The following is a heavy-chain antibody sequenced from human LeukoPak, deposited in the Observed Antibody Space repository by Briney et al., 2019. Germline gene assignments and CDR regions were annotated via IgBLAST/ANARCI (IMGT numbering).Heavy chain of an antibody. Sequence: ASVKVSCKASGGTFSSYAISWVRQAPGQGLEWMGGIIPIFGTANYAQKFQGRVTITTDESTSTAYMELSSLRSEDTAVYYCARDEGAVAGTYFDYWGQGTLVTVSS. V-gene: IGHV1-69*05. CDR2: IIPIFGTA. CDR3: ARDEGAVAGTYFDY. D-gene: IGHD6-19*01. J-gene: IGHJ4*02. CDR1: GGTFSSYA.